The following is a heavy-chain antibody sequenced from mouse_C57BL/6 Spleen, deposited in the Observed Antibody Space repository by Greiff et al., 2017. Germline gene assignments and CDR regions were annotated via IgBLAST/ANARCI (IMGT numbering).Heavy chain of an antibody. V-gene: IGHV5-6*01. D-gene: IGHD4-1*01. CDR2: ISSGGSYT. CDR3: ARRELAWYFDV. CDR1: GFTFSSYG. J-gene: IGHJ1*03. Sequence: EVQLQQSGGDLVKPGGSLKLSCAASGFTFSSYGMSWVRQTPDKRLEWVATISSGGSYTYYPDSVKGRFTISRDNAKNTLYLQMSSLKSEDTAMYYCARRELAWYFDVWGTGTTVTVSS.